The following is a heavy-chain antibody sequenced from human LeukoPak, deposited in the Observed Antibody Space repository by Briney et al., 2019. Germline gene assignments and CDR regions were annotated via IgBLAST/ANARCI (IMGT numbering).Heavy chain of an antibody. CDR2: IRSDTSTK. Sequence: PGGSLRLSCAASGFTFSSYSINWVRQAPGKGLEWVSYIRSDTSTKYYADSVKGRFTISSDNAKNSVYLQMNSLRAEDTAVYYCTRDSGYEFDYWGQGTLVTVSS. CDR1: GFTFSSYS. D-gene: IGHD5-12*01. V-gene: IGHV3-48*04. CDR3: TRDSGYEFDY. J-gene: IGHJ4*02.